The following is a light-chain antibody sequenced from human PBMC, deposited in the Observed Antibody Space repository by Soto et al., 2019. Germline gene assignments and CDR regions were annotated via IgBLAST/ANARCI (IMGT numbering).Light chain of an antibody. Sequence: EIVLTQSPGTLSLCPGERATLSCRASQIVSSDYLAWYQQKPGQAPTFLIFGASRRATGIPDRFAGSGSGADFTLTISRLEPEDFAVYYCQQYGTSPRTFGQGTKVEIK. V-gene: IGKV3-20*01. J-gene: IGKJ1*01. CDR1: QIVSSDY. CDR3: QQYGTSPRT. CDR2: GAS.